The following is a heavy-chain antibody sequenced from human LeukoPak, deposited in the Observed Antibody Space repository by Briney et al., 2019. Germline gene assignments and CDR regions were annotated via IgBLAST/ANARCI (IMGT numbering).Heavy chain of an antibody. Sequence: TGGSLRLSCAASGFPFSGYYMSWIRQAPGKGLECISYISGGGQIYYADSVKDRFTISRDNARNSLFLQMNSLRAEDTALCYCARGFDCSDSCSCMDLWGQGTTVTVSS. CDR1: GFPFSGYY. J-gene: IGHJ6*02. V-gene: IGHV3-11*01. D-gene: IGHD2-15*01. CDR2: ISGGGQI. CDR3: ARGFDCSDSCSCMDL.